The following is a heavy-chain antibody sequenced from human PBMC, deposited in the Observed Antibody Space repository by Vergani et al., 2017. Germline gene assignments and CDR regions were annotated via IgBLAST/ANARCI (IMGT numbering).Heavy chain of an antibody. V-gene: IGHV5-51*01. Sequence: EVQLVQSGAEVKTPGESLKISCKGSGYSFTSYWIGWVRQMPGKGLEWMGIIYPGDSDTRYSPSFQGQVTISADKSISTAYLQWSSLKASDTAMYYCATRAHYYGSGGRNYYYYMDVWGKGTTVTVSS. J-gene: IGHJ6*03. CDR2: IYPGDSDT. D-gene: IGHD3-10*01. CDR1: GYSFTSYW. CDR3: ATRAHYYGSGGRNYYYYMDV.